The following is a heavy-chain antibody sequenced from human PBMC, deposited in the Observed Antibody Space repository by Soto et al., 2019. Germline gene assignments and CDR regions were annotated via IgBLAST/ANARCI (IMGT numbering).Heavy chain of an antibody. CDR1: GFSLSTYV. V-gene: IGHV3-23*01. D-gene: IGHD1-26*01. Sequence: AQLLEAGGGLVQSGGSLRLSCAASGFSLSTYVMNWVRQAPGKGLEWVSAISVSGGSTYYADSVKGRFTISRDNSKKTVYLQMNSLRAEDTAVYYCAKDRGVGATGFDSWGQGTLVTVSS. J-gene: IGHJ4*02. CDR2: ISVSGGST. CDR3: AKDRGVGATGFDS.